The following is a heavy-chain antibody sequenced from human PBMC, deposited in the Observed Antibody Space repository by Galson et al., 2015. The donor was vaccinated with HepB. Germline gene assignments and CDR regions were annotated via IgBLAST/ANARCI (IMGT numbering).Heavy chain of an antibody. Sequence: PALVKPTQTLTLTCTFSGFSLSTSGMCVSWIRQPPGKALEWLARIDWDDDKYYSTSLKTRLTISKDTSKNQVVLTMTNMDPVDTATYYCARIRWGLVIIPFDYWGQGTLVTVSS. CDR3: ARIRWGLVIIPFDY. J-gene: IGHJ4*02. CDR2: IDWDDDK. D-gene: IGHD3/OR15-3a*01. CDR1: GFSLSTSGMC. V-gene: IGHV2-70*11.